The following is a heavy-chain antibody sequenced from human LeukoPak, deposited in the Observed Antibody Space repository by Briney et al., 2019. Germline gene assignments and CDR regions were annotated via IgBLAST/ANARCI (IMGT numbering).Heavy chain of an antibody. D-gene: IGHD3-3*01. CDR1: GYTFTSYY. CDR3: AIHGETTIFGVVITIYGMDV. V-gene: IGHV1-2*06. Sequence: ASVKVSCKASGYTFTSYYMHWVRQAPGQGLEWMGRINPNSGGTNYAQKFQGRVTMTRDTSISTAYMELSRLRSDDTAVYYCAIHGETTIFGVVITIYGMDVWGQGTTVTVSS. CDR2: INPNSGGT. J-gene: IGHJ6*02.